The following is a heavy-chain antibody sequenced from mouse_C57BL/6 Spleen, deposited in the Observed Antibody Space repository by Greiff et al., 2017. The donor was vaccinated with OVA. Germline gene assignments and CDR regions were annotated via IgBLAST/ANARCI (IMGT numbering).Heavy chain of an antibody. J-gene: IGHJ3*01. V-gene: IGHV14-2*01. CDR2: IDPEDGET. D-gene: IGHD2-1*01. Sequence: EVQLQQSGAELVKPGASVKLSCTASGFNIKDYYMHWVKQRPEQGLEWIGRIDPEDGETKYAPKFQGKATITADTSSNTAYLQLSSLTSEDTAVDYWAHGKYATAWFAYWGQGTLVTVSA. CDR1: GFNIKDYY. CDR3: AHGKYATAWFAY.